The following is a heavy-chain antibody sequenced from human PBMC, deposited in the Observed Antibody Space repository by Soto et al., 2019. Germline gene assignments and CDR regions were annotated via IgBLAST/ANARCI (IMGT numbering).Heavy chain of an antibody. Sequence: QVQLQESGPGLVKPSQTLSLTCTVSGGSISSYYWSWIRQPPGKGLEWIGYIYYSGSTNYNPSLKSRVTISVDTSKNQFSLKLSSVTAADTAVYYCARDRSFAVTTPWGCFDPRGQGTLVTVSS. D-gene: IGHD4-17*01. V-gene: IGHV4-59*01. J-gene: IGHJ5*02. CDR3: ARDRSFAVTTPWGCFDP. CDR1: GGSISSYY. CDR2: IYYSGST.